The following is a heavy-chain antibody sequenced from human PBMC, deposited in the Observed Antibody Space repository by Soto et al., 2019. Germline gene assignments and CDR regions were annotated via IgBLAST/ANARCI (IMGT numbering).Heavy chain of an antibody. CDR1: GYTFTNYW. Sequence: GESLKISCKGFGYTFTNYWIGWVRQMPGKGLEWMGIMFPGDSDTRYNPSFQGQVIISADKSISTAYLQWSGLKASDTAIYYRARHTGKQADSPYDYYYGTDVWGQGTTVTVSS. CDR2: MFPGDSDT. J-gene: IGHJ6*02. D-gene: IGHD3-16*01. CDR3: ARHTGKQADSPYDYYYGTDV. V-gene: IGHV5-51*01.